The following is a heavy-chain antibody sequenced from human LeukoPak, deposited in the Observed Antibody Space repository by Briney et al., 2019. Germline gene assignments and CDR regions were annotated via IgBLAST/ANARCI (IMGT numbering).Heavy chain of an antibody. Sequence: PSETLSLTCTVSGGSISSYYWSWIRQPPGKGLEWIGYIYYSGSTNYNPSLKSRVTISVDTSKNQFSLKLSSVTAADTAVYYCSYSSSWYGGDYWGQGTLVTVSS. D-gene: IGHD6-13*01. CDR2: IYYSGST. J-gene: IGHJ4*02. V-gene: IGHV4-59*01. CDR1: GGSISSYY. CDR3: SYSSSWYGGDY.